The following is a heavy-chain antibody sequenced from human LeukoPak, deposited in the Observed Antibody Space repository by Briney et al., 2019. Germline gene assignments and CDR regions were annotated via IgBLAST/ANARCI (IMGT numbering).Heavy chain of an antibody. CDR3: ARHPIAALRRDLSYYYYYMDV. V-gene: IGHV1-69*05. Sequence: SVKVSCKASGGTFSSYAISWVRQAPGQGLEWMGGIIPIFGTANYAQKFQGRVTITTDESTSTAYMELSSLRSEDTAVYYCARHPIAALRRDLSYYYYYMDVWGKGTTVTVSS. CDR2: IIPIFGTA. J-gene: IGHJ6*03. D-gene: IGHD6-6*01. CDR1: GGTFSSYA.